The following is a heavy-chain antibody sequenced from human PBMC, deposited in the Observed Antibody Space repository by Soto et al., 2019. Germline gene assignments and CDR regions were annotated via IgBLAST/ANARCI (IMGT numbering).Heavy chain of an antibody. CDR1: GGTFSSYA. D-gene: IGHD2-15*01. Sequence: QVQLVQSGAEVKKPGSSVKVSCKASGGTFSSYAISWVRQAPGQGLEWMGGIIPIFGTANYAQKFQGRVTITADESTRTAYMELSSLRSEDTAVYYCARDRKGCSGGSCYGMDVWGQGTTVTVSS. CDR2: IIPIFGTA. CDR3: ARDRKGCSGGSCYGMDV. V-gene: IGHV1-69*01. J-gene: IGHJ6*02.